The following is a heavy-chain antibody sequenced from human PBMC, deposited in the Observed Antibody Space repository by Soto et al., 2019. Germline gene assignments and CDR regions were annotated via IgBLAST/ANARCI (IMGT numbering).Heavy chain of an antibody. Sequence: GGSLRLSCATSGFTFSSYEMNWVRQAPGKGLEWVSYISSSGSTIYYADSVKGRFTISRDNAKNSLYLKMDSLRAEDTAVYYCARDQEAGAVFPYYYGMDVWGQGTTVTVSS. J-gene: IGHJ6*02. D-gene: IGHD6-13*01. CDR1: GFTFSSYE. CDR3: ARDQEAGAVFPYYYGMDV. V-gene: IGHV3-48*03. CDR2: ISSSGSTI.